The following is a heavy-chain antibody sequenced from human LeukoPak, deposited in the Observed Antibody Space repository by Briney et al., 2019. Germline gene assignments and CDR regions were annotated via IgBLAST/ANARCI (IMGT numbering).Heavy chain of an antibody. CDR1: GFTFSSYA. J-gene: IGHJ4*02. CDR3: ARVGCTNGVCYLDY. D-gene: IGHD2-8*01. V-gene: IGHV3-64*01. CDR2: TSSNGGST. Sequence: PGGSLRLSCAASGFTFSSYAMHWVRQAPGKGLEYVSATSSNGGSTYCANSVKGRFTISRDNSKNTLYLQMGSLRAEDMALYYCARVGCTNGVCYLDYWGQGTLVTVSS.